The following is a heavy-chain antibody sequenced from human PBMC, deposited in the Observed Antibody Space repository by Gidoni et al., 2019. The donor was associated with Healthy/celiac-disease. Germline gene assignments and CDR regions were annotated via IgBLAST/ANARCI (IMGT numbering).Heavy chain of an antibody. Sequence: TCGFSSCWIRQPPGKGLVWIGSIYHSGSTYYNPSLKSRVTISVDTSKNQFSLKLSSVAAADTAVYYCARDRVVVAAELDYWGQGTLVTVSS. V-gene: IGHV4-38-2*02. D-gene: IGHD2-15*01. CDR1: TCGFS. CDR2: IYHSGST. CDR3: ARDRVVVAAELDY. J-gene: IGHJ4*02.